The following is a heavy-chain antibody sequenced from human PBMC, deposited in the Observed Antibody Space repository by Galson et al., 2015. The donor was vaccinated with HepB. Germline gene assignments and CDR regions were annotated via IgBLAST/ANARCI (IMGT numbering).Heavy chain of an antibody. Sequence: SGYAFTSYGISWVRQAPGQGLEWMGWISAYNGNTNYAQKLQGRVTMTTDTSTSTAYMELRSLRSDDTAVYYCARYYYDRDPFDYWGQGTLVTVSS. CDR3: ARYYYDRDPFDY. D-gene: IGHD3-22*01. CDR1: GYAFTSYG. J-gene: IGHJ4*02. CDR2: ISAYNGNT. V-gene: IGHV1-18*01.